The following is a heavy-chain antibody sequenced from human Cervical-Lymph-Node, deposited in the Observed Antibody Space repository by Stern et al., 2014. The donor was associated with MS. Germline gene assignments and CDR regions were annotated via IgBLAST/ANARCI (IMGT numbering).Heavy chain of an antibody. D-gene: IGHD1-26*01. Sequence: VQLVESGGGVVQPGRSLRLSCVASGFVFRNYAAHWVRQPPGKGLEWVALVSFDGRDKYYTDSVKSRFTVSRDNSKNTLYLEMNSLRPEDTAVYYCAKGGSGSYLDWGQGSLVTVSS. J-gene: IGHJ4*02. CDR2: VSFDGRDK. CDR3: AKGGSGSYLD. CDR1: GFVFRNYA. V-gene: IGHV3-30*18.